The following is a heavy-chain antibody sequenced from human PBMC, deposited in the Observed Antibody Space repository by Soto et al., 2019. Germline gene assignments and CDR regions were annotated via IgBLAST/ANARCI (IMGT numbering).Heavy chain of an antibody. Sequence: GESLKISCTGVGYSFTSYWIGWVRQMPGKGLEWMRIIYPGDSDTRYSPSFQGQVTISADKSITTAYLQWSSLKASDTAMYYCARGYCTTTICDPWFDPWGQGTLVTVSS. CDR1: GYSFTSYW. D-gene: IGHD2-2*01. V-gene: IGHV5-51*01. CDR2: IYPGDSDT. CDR3: ARGYCTTTICDPWFDP. J-gene: IGHJ5*02.